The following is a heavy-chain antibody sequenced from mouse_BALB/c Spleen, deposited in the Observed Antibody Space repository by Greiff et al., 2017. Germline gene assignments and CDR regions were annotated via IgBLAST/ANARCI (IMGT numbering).Heavy chain of an antibody. CDR2: INPSNGRT. Sequence: VQLQQSGAELVKPGASVKLSCKASGYTFTSYWMHWVKQRPGQGLEWIGEINPSNGRTNYNEKFKSKATLTVDKSSSTAYMQLSSLTSEDSAVYYCARSGTGGTWFAYWGQGTLVTVSA. J-gene: IGHJ3*01. V-gene: IGHV1S81*02. CDR3: ARSGTGGTWFAY. D-gene: IGHD4-1*01. CDR1: GYTFTSYW.